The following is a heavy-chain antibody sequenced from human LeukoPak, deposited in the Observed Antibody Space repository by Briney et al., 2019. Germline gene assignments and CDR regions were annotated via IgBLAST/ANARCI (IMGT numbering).Heavy chain of an antibody. CDR2: ISYDGSNK. Sequence: GGSLRLSCAASGFTFSSYAMHWVRQAPGKGLEWVAVISYDGSNKYYADSVKGRFTISRDNSKYTLYLLMNSLIPEDTAVYYCAREVVSSPSYFDSWGQGTLVTVSS. CDR1: GFTFSSYA. J-gene: IGHJ4*02. D-gene: IGHD2-15*01. V-gene: IGHV3-30*14. CDR3: AREVVSSPSYFDS.